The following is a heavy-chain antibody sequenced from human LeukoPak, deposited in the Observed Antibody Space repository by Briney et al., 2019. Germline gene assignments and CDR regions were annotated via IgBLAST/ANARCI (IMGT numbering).Heavy chain of an antibody. CDR1: GGSISSYY. J-gene: IGHJ5*02. V-gene: IGHV4-59*01. CDR2: IYYSGST. CDR3: ARVPNSSGWRSYNWFDP. D-gene: IGHD6-19*01. Sequence: PSETLSLTCTVSGGSISSYYWSWIRQPPGKGLEWIGYIYYSGSTNYNPSLKSRVTISVDTSKNQFSLKLSSVTAADTAGYYCARVPNSSGWRSYNWFDPWGQGTLVTVSS.